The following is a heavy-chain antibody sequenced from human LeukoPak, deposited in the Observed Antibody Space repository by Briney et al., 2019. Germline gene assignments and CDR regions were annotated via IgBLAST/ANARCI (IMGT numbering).Heavy chain of an antibody. J-gene: IGHJ3*02. CDR2: INWNSDNI. Sequence: GGSLRLSCAASGLTFNDHAMYWVRQAPGKGLEWVSGINWNSDNIGYADSVKGRFTISRDDAKNSLFLQMNSLRTEDTALYYCARASYYYDTTGLGAVDIWGQGTMVTVSS. CDR1: GLTFNDHA. V-gene: IGHV3-9*01. CDR3: ARASYYYDTTGLGAVDI. D-gene: IGHD3-22*01.